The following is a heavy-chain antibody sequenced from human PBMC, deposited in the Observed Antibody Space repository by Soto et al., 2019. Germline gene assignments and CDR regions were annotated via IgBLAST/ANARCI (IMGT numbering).Heavy chain of an antibody. V-gene: IGHV1-18*01. Sequence: GASVKVSCKTSGYTFTSYGISWVRQAPGQGLEWMGWISAYNGNTNYAQKLQGRVTMTTDTSTSTAYMELRSLRSDDTAVYYCARRGYSYGYGDYYYGMDVWGQGTTVTVSS. CDR1: GYTFTSYG. CDR2: ISAYNGNT. J-gene: IGHJ6*02. D-gene: IGHD5-18*01. CDR3: ARRGYSYGYGDYYYGMDV.